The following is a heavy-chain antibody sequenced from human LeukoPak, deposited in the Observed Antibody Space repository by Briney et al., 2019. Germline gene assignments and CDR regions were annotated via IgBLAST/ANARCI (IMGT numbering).Heavy chain of an antibody. CDR3: ARLWFGEFYLDY. V-gene: IGHV4-39*01. CDR1: GGSISSSSYY. D-gene: IGHD3-10*01. J-gene: IGHJ4*02. Sequence: SETLPLTCTVSGGSISSSSYYWGWIRQPPGKGLEWIGSIYYSGSTYYNPSLKSRVTISVDTSKNQFSLKLSSVTAADTAVYYCARLWFGEFYLDYWGQGTLVTVSS. CDR2: IYYSGST.